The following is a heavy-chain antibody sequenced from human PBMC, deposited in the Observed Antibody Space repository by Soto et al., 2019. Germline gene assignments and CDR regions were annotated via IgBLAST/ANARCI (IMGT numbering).Heavy chain of an antibody. D-gene: IGHD1-7*01. CDR1: GGSLSSYY. J-gene: IGHJ5*02. V-gene: IGHV4-59*01. CDR3: ARDLAGTSWFDP. CDR2: IYYSGST. Sequence: TAETLVRTGTSSGGSLSSYYRSWIRQPPGKGLEWIGYIYYSGSTNYNPSLKSRVTISVDTSKNQFSLKLSSVTAADTAVYYCARDLAGTSWFDPWGQGTLVTVSS.